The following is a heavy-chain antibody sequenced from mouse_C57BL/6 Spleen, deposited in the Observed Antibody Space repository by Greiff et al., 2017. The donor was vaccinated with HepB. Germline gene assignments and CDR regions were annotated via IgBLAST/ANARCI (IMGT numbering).Heavy chain of an antibody. CDR1: GYTFTDYY. Sequence: EVQLQQSGPELVKPGASVKISCKASGYTFTDYYMNWVKQSHGKSLEWIGDINPNNGGTSYNQKFKGKATLTVDKSSSTAYMELRSLTSEDSAVYYCARSYYYGSALAMDYWGQGTSVTVSS. CDR3: ARSYYYGSALAMDY. V-gene: IGHV1-26*01. D-gene: IGHD1-1*01. J-gene: IGHJ4*01. CDR2: INPNNGGT.